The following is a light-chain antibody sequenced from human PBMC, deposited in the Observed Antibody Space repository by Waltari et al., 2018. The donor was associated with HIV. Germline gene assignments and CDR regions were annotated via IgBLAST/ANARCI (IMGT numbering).Light chain of an antibody. V-gene: IGLV2-8*01. CDR2: EVS. CDR3: FSYAGNNYLL. J-gene: IGLJ2*01. CDR1: SSDMGLYNF. Sequence: QSALTQPPSASGSPGQSVTISCAGTSSDMGLYNFVSWYQHHPGKSPKLMISEVSRRPSGVPDRFSGSKSGHTASLTVAGLQAEDEAAYYCFSYAGNNYLLFGGGTKLTVL.